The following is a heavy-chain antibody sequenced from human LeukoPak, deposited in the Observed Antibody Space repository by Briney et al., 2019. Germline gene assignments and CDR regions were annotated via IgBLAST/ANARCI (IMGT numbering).Heavy chain of an antibody. CDR1: GGSISSSSYY. CDR3: ARHVGGDILLWFGGTDNWFDP. Sequence: SETLSLTCTVSGGSISSSSYYWGWIRQPPGKGLEWIGSIYYSGSTYYNPSLKSRVTISVDTSKNQFSLRLSSVTAADTAVYYCARHVGGDILLWFGGTDNWFDPWGQGTLVTVSS. V-gene: IGHV4-39*01. CDR2: IYYSGST. J-gene: IGHJ5*02. D-gene: IGHD3-10*01.